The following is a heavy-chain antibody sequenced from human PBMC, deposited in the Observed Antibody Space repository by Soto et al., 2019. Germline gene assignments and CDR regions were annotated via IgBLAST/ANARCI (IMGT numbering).Heavy chain of an antibody. D-gene: IGHD2-2*01. V-gene: IGHV1-69*12. CDR2: IIPIFGTA. J-gene: IGHJ6*02. CDR3: ARDSVPPHRYGMAV. CDR1: GGTFSSYA. Sequence: QVQLVQSGAEVKKPGSSVKVSCKASGGTFSSYAISWVRQAPGQGLEWMGGIIPIFGTANYAQKFQGRVTSTADESTSTASMGLSSLRSEGTAGSYCARDSVPPHRYGMAVWGQGTTVTVSS.